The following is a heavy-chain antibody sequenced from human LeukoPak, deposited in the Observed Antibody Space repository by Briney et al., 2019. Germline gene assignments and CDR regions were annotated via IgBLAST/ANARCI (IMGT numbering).Heavy chain of an antibody. D-gene: IGHD6-19*01. CDR3: ARGQTGTYSSGPWYFDY. V-gene: IGHV1-46*01. J-gene: IGHJ4*02. CDR1: GYTFITYY. CDR2: INPSGGST. Sequence: ASVKVSCKASGYTFITYYMHWVRQAPGQGLEWMGIINPSGGSTNYAQKFQGRVTMTRDTSTSTVYMELSSLISEDTAVYYRARGQTGTYSSGPWYFDYWGQGTLVTVSS.